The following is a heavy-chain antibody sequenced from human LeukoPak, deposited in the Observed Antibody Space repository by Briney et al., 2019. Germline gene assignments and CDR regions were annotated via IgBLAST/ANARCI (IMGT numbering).Heavy chain of an antibody. J-gene: IGHJ4*02. CDR1: GFTFSDYY. Sequence: GGSLRLSCAASGFTFSDYYMSWILQAPGKGLEWLSYISSDGTTIQYADSVKGRFTISRDSAKNSLYLQMNSLRAEDTAVYYCAREERLRWTAYWGQGTLVTVSS. D-gene: IGHD4-23*01. V-gene: IGHV3-11*01. CDR3: AREERLRWTAY. CDR2: ISSDGTTI.